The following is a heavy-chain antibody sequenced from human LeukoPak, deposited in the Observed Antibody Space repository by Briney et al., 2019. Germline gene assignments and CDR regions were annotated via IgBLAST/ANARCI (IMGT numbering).Heavy chain of an antibody. CDR2: IYYSRST. CDR3: ARDGFTIRDWFDP. V-gene: IGHV4-39*02. J-gene: IGHJ5*02. Sequence: KASETLSLTCTVSGGSISSSSYYWGWIRQPPGKGLEWIGSIYYSRSTYYNPSLKSRVTISVDTSKNQFSLKLSSVTAADTAVYYCARDGFTIRDWFDPWGQGTLVTVSS. D-gene: IGHD4-17*01. CDR1: GGSISSSSYY.